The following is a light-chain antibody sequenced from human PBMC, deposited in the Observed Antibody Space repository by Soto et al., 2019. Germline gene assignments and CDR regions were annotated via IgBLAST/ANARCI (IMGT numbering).Light chain of an antibody. CDR3: AAWDYSRSGRV. Sequence: QSVLTQPPSASGTPGQSITISCSGSSSNIGSYTVNWYQQLPGTAPKILIYSNNQRPSGGPDRFSGSNSGTSASLAISGLQSDDEADYYCAAWDYSRSGRVFGGGTKLTVL. CDR2: SNN. V-gene: IGLV1-44*01. J-gene: IGLJ2*01. CDR1: SSNIGSYT.